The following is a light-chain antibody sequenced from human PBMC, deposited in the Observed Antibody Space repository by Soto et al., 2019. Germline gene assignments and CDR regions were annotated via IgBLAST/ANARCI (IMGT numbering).Light chain of an antibody. J-gene: IGKJ5*01. CDR1: QSVSRSS. Sequence: EIVLTQSPGTLSLSPGERATLSCRASQSVSRSSLAWYQQKPGQAPRLLMYGSSSRATGIPDRFSGSGSGTDFTLTISRLEPEDFAVYYCQQYGRSPPITFGQGTRLEIK. CDR3: QQYGRSPPIT. V-gene: IGKV3-20*01. CDR2: GSS.